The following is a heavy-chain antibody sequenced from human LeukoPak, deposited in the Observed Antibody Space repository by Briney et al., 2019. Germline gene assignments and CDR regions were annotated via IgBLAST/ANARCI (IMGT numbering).Heavy chain of an antibody. CDR2: IYYSGST. Sequence: SETLSLTCTVSGGSISSSSYYWGWFRQPPGKGLEWIGSIYYSGSTYHNPSLKSRVTISIDTSKNQFSLKLNSVTAADTAVYYCARHGHWQSYVNYWSLDYWGQGTLVTVSS. CDR3: ARHGHWQSYVNYWSLDY. V-gene: IGHV4-39*01. J-gene: IGHJ4*02. CDR1: GGSISSSSYY. D-gene: IGHD1-7*01.